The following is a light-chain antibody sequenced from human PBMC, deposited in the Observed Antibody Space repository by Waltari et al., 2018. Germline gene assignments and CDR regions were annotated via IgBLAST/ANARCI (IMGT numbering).Light chain of an antibody. CDR3: QVWDANTDPGV. CDR2: YDT. Sequence: SYVLTQPPSVSVAPGETARITCGGNNIESKSVHWYRQRPGQAPVVVISYDTDRAAGFPERFSGSNSGNTATLTISRVEAGDEADYYCQVWDANTDPGVFGTGTEVTVL. V-gene: IGLV3-21*01. CDR1: NIESKS. J-gene: IGLJ1*01.